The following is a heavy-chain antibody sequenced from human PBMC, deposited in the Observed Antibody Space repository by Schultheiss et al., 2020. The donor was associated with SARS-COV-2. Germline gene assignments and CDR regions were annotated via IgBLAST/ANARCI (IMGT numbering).Heavy chain of an antibody. CDR3: ASYGYCSSTTCYPSH. CDR1: GFTVSSNY. D-gene: IGHD2-2*01. V-gene: IGHV3-33*08. CDR2: IWYDGSNK. Sequence: GGSLRLSCAASGFTVSSNYMSWVRQAPGKGLEWVAVIWYDGSNKYYADSVKGRFSISRDNSKNTLYLQMSSLRVEDTAVYFCASYGYCSSTTCYPSHWGQGTPVTVSS. J-gene: IGHJ4*02.